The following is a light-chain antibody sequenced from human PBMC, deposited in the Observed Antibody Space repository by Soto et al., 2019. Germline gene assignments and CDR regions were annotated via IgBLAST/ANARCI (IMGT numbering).Light chain of an antibody. V-gene: IGKV1-9*01. J-gene: IGKJ4*01. Sequence: IQLTQSPSSLSASVGDRVTITCRASQGLSSYLSWYQQKPGKAPKLLLYAASTLQSGVPSRFSGSGSETDFTLTISSLQAEDFATYYCQQVNSYPLTFGGGTKVEI. CDR3: QQVNSYPLT. CDR2: AAS. CDR1: QGLSSY.